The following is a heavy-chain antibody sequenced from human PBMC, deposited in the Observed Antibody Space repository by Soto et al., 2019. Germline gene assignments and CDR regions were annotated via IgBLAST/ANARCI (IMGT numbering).Heavy chain of an antibody. J-gene: IGHJ5*02. CDR3: ARARDILTGYPWFDP. Sequence: ASVKVSCKASGYTFTSYGMNWVRQAPGRGLEWMGWINPGNGNTKYSQKFQGRVTITRDTSASTAYMELSSLRSEDTAVYYCARARDILTGYPWFDPWGQGTLVTVSS. D-gene: IGHD3-9*01. CDR2: INPGNGNT. V-gene: IGHV1-3*01. CDR1: GYTFTSYG.